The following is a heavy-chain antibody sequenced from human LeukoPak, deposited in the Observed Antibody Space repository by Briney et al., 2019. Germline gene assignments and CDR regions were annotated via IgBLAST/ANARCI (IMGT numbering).Heavy chain of an antibody. Sequence: ASVKVSCKASGYTFTGYYMHWVRQAPGQGLEWMGWINPNSGGTNYAQKFQGRVTMTRDTSISTAYMELSRLRSDDTAVYYCARDRTSSYWGQGIYCTNGVCYYTSWFDPWGQGTLVTVSS. J-gene: IGHJ5*02. CDR2: INPNSGGT. CDR3: ARDRTSSYWGQGIYCTNGVCYYTSWFDP. V-gene: IGHV1-2*02. D-gene: IGHD2-8*01. CDR1: GYTFTGYY.